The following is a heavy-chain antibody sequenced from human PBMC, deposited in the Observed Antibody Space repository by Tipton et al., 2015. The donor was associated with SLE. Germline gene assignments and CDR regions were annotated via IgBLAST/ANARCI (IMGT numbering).Heavy chain of an antibody. Sequence: TLSLTCTVSGGSISSYYWTWIRQSPGKGLEWIGHIFYTGSTRYNPSLKSRVTILVDTSKNQFSLRLGSVTAADTAVYYCARDSLNWGSYYHGIDVWGQGTTVTVSS. D-gene: IGHD3-16*01. CDR3: ARDSLNWGSYYHGIDV. J-gene: IGHJ6*02. CDR2: IFYTGST. CDR1: GGSISSYY. V-gene: IGHV4-59*01.